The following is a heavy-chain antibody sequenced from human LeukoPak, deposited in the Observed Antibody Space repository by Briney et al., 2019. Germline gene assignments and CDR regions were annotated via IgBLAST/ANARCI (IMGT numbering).Heavy chain of an antibody. CDR2: INHSGST. J-gene: IGHJ4*02. Sequence: TSETLSLTCTVSGASITLTSYYWSWIRQPPGKGLEWIGEINHSGSTNYNPSLKTRVTISVDTSKNQFSLKLSSVTAADTAVYYCARSNRAADYWGQGTLVTVSS. D-gene: IGHD2/OR15-2a*01. CDR3: ARSNRAADY. V-gene: IGHV4-39*07. CDR1: GASITLTSYY.